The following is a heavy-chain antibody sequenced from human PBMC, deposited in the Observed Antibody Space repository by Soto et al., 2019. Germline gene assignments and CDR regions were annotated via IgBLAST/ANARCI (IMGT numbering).Heavy chain of an antibody. Sequence: GESLKISCTGFGYTFTTFWISWVRQMPGKGLEWMGRIDPGDTYATYSPAFQGHVTISADKATSTAYLQWSSLKASDTAMYFCARIYCTTTTCDSWFDPWGQGTLVTVS. D-gene: IGHD2-2*01. CDR3: ARIYCTTTTCDSWFDP. J-gene: IGHJ5*02. CDR2: IDPGDTYA. CDR1: GYTFTTFW. V-gene: IGHV5-10-1*01.